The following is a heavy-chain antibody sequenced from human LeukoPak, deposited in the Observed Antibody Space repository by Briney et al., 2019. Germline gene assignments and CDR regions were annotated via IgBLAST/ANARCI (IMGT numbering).Heavy chain of an antibody. CDR3: ARASYYDQYLMYYMDV. J-gene: IGHJ6*03. V-gene: IGHV4-34*01. CDR2: INHSGST. CDR1: GGSFGGYY. D-gene: IGHD1-26*01. Sequence: PSETLSLTCAVYGGSFGGYYWSWIRQPPGKGLEWIGEINHSGSTNYNPSLKSRVSISVDTSKNQFSLKLSSVTAAETAVYYCARASYYDQYLMYYMDVWGKGTTVTVSS.